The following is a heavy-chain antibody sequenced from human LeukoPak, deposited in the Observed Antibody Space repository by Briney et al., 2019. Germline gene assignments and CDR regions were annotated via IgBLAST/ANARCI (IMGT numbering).Heavy chain of an antibody. Sequence: SETLSFTCTVSGGSISSGGYYWSWIRQHPGKGLEWIGYTYYSGSTYYNPSLKSRVTISVDTSKNQFSLKLSSVTAADTAVYYCASTTHLYSSSWFDYWGQGTLVTVSS. CDR2: TYYSGST. D-gene: IGHD6-13*01. J-gene: IGHJ4*02. CDR1: GGSISSGGYY. V-gene: IGHV4-31*03. CDR3: ASTTHLYSSSWFDY.